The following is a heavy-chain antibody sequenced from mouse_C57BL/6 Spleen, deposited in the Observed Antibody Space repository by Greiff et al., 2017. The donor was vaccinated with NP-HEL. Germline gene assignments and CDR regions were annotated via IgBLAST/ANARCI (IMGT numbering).Heavy chain of an antibody. CDR2: INPSSGYT. V-gene: IGHV1-4*01. J-gene: IGHJ3*01. Sequence: VQLQQSGAELARPGASVKMSCKASGYTFTSYTMHWVKQRPGQGLEWIGYINPSSGYTKYNQKFKDKATLTADKSSGTAYMQLSSRTSEESAVYYCARTGSSFPWFAYWGQGSLVTVSA. CDR3: ARTGSSFPWFAY. CDR1: GYTFTSYT. D-gene: IGHD1-1*01.